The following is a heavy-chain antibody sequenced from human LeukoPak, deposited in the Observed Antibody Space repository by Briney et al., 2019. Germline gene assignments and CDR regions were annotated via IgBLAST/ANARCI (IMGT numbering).Heavy chain of an antibody. CDR2: IYYSGST. V-gene: IGHV4-59*01. J-gene: IGHJ4*02. Sequence: SETLSLTCTVSGGSISSYYWSWIRQPPGKGLEWIGYIYYSGSTNYNPSLKGRVTISVDTSKNQFSLRLSSVTAADTAVYYCARRERYCSSTSCYSYFDYWGQGTLVTVSS. CDR1: GGSISSYY. D-gene: IGHD2-2*02. CDR3: ARRERYCSSTSCYSYFDY.